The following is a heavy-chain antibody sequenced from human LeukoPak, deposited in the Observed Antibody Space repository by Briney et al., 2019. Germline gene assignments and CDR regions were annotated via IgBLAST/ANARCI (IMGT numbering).Heavy chain of an antibody. CDR3: ARDEGIVRAMNSKAVAH. D-gene: IGHD1-26*01. CDR1: GFTFSSYA. Sequence: GGSLRLSCAASGFTFSSYAMHWVRQAPGKGLEWVAVISYDGSNKYYADSVKGRFTISRDNSKNTLYLQMNSLRAEDTAVYYCARDEGIVRAMNSKAVAHWGPGTLVIV. J-gene: IGHJ4*02. CDR2: ISYDGSNK. V-gene: IGHV3-30-3*01.